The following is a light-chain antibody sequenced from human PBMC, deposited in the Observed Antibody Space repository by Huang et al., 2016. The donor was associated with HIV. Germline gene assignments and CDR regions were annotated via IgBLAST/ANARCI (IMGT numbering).Light chain of an antibody. CDR3: QKSYTTPLT. CDR2: GAS. V-gene: IGKV1-39*01. Sequence: DIQMTQSPSSLSASVGDRVTITCRASQSISAYLNWYQQKPGKAHKLLIYGASTLQSGVPSRFSGSGSGTDFTLTINSLQPEDFATYYCQKSYTTPLTFGGGTKVEI. CDR1: QSISAY. J-gene: IGKJ4*01.